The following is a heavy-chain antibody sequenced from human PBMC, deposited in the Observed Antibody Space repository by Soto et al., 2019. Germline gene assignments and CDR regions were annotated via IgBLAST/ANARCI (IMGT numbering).Heavy chain of an antibody. CDR2: IIPLFRTP. Sequence: QVQLVQSGAEMKEPGSSVKVSCKTSGGTFSSSAISWLRQAPGQGLEWMGGIIPLFRTPDYAQKFQGRVTIAADESTRTAYMELSSLRPEDTAVYYCARDNDRLQLGGNYFYILDVWGQGPTIPVSS. CDR1: GGTFSSSA. D-gene: IGHD4-4*01. CDR3: ARDNDRLQLGGNYFYILDV. J-gene: IGHJ6*02. V-gene: IGHV1-69*12.